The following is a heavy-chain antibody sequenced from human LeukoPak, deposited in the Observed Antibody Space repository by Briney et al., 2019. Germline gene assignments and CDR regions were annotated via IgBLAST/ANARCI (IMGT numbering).Heavy chain of an antibody. CDR1: GYSISSGYY. J-gene: IGHJ4*02. V-gene: IGHV4-38-2*01. Sequence: SETLSLTCAVSGYSISSGYYRGWIRQPPGKGLEWIGSIYHSGSTYYNPSLKSRVTISVDTSKNQFSLKLSSVTAADTAVYYCARGGFGIAVAGRDYWGQGTLVTVSS. CDR3: ARGGFGIAVAGRDY. CDR2: IYHSGST. D-gene: IGHD6-19*01.